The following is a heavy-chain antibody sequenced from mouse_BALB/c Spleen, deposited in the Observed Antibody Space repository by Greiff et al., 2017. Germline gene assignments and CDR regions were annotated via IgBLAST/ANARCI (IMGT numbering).Heavy chain of an antibody. J-gene: IGHJ4*01. V-gene: IGHV2-4-1*01. D-gene: IGHD1-1*01. Sequence: QVQLKESGPGLVQPSQSLSITCTVSGFSLTSYGVHWVRQSPGKGLEWLGVIWSGGSTDYNAAFISRLSISKDNSKSQVFFKMNSLQADDTAIYYCARTTHYYGNAMDYWGQGTSVTVSS. CDR3: ARTTHYYGNAMDY. CDR1: GFSLTSYG. CDR2: IWSGGST.